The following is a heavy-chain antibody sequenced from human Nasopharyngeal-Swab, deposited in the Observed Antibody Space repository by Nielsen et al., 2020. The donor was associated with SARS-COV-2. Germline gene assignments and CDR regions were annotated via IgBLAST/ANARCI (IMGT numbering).Heavy chain of an antibody. J-gene: IGHJ6*03. CDR3: ARGDIVVVPAAILYYYYYMDV. V-gene: IGHV3-7*01. CDR1: GFTFSSYW. D-gene: IGHD2-2*02. CDR2: IKQDGSEK. Sequence: GASLQISCAASGFTFSSYWMSWVRQAPGKGLEWVANIKQDGSEKYYVDSVKGRFTISRDNAKNSLYLQMNSLRAEDTAVYYCARGDIVVVPAAILYYYYYMDVWGKGTTVTVSS.